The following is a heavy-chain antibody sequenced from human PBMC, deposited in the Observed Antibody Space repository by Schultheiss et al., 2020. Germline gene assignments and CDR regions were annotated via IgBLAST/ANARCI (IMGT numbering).Heavy chain of an antibody. D-gene: IGHD1-26*01. CDR2: INPSGGST. J-gene: IGHJ4*02. CDR3: ARVGATQGFDY. CDR1: GYTFTGYY. Sequence: ASVKVSCKASGYTFTGYYMHWVRQAPGQGLEWMGIINPSGGSTSYAQKFQGRVTMTRDTSTSTVYMELSSLRSEDTAVYYCARVGATQGFDYWGQGTLVTVSS. V-gene: IGHV1-46*01.